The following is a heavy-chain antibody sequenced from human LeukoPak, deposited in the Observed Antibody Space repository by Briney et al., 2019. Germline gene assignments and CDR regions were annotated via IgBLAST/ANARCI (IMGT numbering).Heavy chain of an antibody. CDR2: IYYSGST. V-gene: IGHV4-59*01. J-gene: IGHJ6*02. CDR3: ARNSRYSDYYYYGMDV. Sequence: LGTLSLTCTVSGGSISSYYWSWIRQPPGKGLEWIGYIYYSGSTNYNPSLKSRVTISVDTSKNQFSLKLSPVTAADTAVYYCARNSRYSDYYYYGMDVWGQGTTVTVSS. D-gene: IGHD5-12*01. CDR1: GGSISSYY.